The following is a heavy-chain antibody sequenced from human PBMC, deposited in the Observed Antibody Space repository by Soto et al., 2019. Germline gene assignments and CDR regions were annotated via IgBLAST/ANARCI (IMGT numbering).Heavy chain of an antibody. J-gene: IGHJ1*01. CDR3: VKWGWLDF. D-gene: IGHD2-15*01. CDR1: GFSFSTFE. Sequence: EVQLLESGGGLVQPGGSLRLSCAASGFSFSTFEMSWVRQAPGRGLEWVSFISDDSSRTYYADAVKGRFAISRDNSKYTLYLPLSSRTAGDAAVDACVKWGWLDFWCQGTLVTVSS. V-gene: IGHV3-23*01. CDR2: ISDDSSRT.